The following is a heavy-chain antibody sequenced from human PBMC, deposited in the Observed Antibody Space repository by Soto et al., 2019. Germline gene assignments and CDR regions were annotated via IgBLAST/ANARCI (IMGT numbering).Heavy chain of an antibody. Sequence: VQLLESGGGLVQPGGSLRLSCAASGFTFSSYAMSWVRQAPGKGLAWVSAISGSGGSTYYADSVKGRFTISRDNSKNTLYLQMNSLRAEDTAVYYCAKKGEPLYYYYYMDVWGKGTTVTVSS. D-gene: IGHD1-26*01. J-gene: IGHJ6*03. CDR2: ISGSGGST. V-gene: IGHV3-23*01. CDR3: AKKGEPLYYYYYMDV. CDR1: GFTFSSYA.